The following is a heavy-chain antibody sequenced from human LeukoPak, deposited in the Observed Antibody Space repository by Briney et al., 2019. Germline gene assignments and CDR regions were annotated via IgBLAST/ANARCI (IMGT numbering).Heavy chain of an antibody. CDR2: IYHSGSM. V-gene: IGHV4-39*01. CDR1: GGSINSSDYY. J-gene: IGHJ4*02. Sequence: PSETLSLTCTVSGGSINSSDYYWGWIRQPPGKGLEWIGSIYHSGSMYASLKSRVTISVDTSKNQFSLKLSSVTAADTAVYYCARPRYYYGSGSTAANFDYWGQGTLVTVSS. CDR3: ARPRYYYGSGSTAANFDY. D-gene: IGHD3-10*01.